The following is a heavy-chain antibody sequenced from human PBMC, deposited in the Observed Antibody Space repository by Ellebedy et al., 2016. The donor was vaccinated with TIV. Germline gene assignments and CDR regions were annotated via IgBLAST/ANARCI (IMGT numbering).Heavy chain of an antibody. CDR3: AARIAAPRGDWFDP. V-gene: IGHV5-10-1*04. D-gene: IGHD6-6*01. CDR2: IDPSDSYT. J-gene: IGHJ5*02. CDR1: GYSFTSYW. Sequence: KVSCKGSGYSFTSYWISWVRQMPGKGLEWMGRIDPSDSYTNYSPSFQGQVTISADKSISTAYLQWSSLKASDTAMYYCAARIAAPRGDWFDPWGQGTLVTVSS.